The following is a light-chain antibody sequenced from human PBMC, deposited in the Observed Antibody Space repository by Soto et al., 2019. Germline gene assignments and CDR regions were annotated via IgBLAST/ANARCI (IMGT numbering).Light chain of an antibody. J-gene: IGKJ4*01. CDR1: QSITND. CDR2: AAS. CDR3: RPDYNYPLT. V-gene: IGKV1-6*01. Sequence: AIHMTQSPSSLSASVGDRVTITCRASQSITNDLGWYQQKPGKAPKLLIYAASSLPIVVPSRFSGSGSGADFTLTISRVQGEDFAAYGCRPDYNYPLTFGGRTNGEFK.